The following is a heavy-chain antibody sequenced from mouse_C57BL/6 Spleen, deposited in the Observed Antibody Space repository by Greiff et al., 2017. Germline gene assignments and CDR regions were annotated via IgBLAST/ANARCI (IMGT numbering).Heavy chain of an antibody. V-gene: IGHV10-3*01. Sequence: EVKLMESGGGLVQPKGSLKLSCAASGFTFNTYAMHWVRQAPGKGLEWVARIRSNSSNYATYYADSVKDSFTISRDESQSMRYLQMNILKTEDTAMSYFVLRSMDYWGQGTSVTVSS. CDR2: IRSNSSNYAT. D-gene: IGHD2-14*01. CDR3: VLRSMDY. CDR1: GFTFNTYA. J-gene: IGHJ4*01.